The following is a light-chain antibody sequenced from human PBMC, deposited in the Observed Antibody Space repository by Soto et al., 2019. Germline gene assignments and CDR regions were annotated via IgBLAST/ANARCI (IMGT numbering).Light chain of an antibody. J-gene: IGKJ1*01. Sequence: EIVLTQSPATLSLSPGERATLSCRASQSVGTYLAWYQQKSGQAPRLLIHEATNRATGIPARFSGSGSATDFTLTISSLEPEDFAVYYCQQRRSWPPTWTFGQGTKVEIK. CDR3: QQRRSWPPTWT. CDR1: QSVGTY. CDR2: EAT. V-gene: IGKV3-11*01.